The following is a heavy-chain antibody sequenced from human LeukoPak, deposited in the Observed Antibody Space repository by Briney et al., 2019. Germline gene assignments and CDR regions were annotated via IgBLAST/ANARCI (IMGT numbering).Heavy chain of an antibody. J-gene: IGHJ4*02. D-gene: IGHD5-12*01. CDR3: ARLGSGYDPGDF. CDR1: GGTFSTLD. CDR2: IIPLFGPA. V-gene: IGHV1-69*01. Sequence: SVKVSCKTSGGTFSTLDISWVRQAPGHGLEWMGGIIPLFGPANYAQKFQDRVTIIADESTTTAYMELSSLRSEDTAVYYCARLGSGYDPGDFWGQGTLVTVST.